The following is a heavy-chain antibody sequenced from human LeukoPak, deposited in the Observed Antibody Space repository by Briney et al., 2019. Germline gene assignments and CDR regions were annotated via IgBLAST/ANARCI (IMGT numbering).Heavy chain of an antibody. D-gene: IGHD3-16*01. CDR2: IWNAGTNA. Sequence: GGSLRLSCAASGFSFSTYGMHWVRQAPGKGLEWVALIWNAGTNAYYADSVKGRFTISRDNSKDTLYLQMNSLRAEDTAVYYCAGDTPPGGDYYFDYWGQGTLVIVSS. CDR1: GFSFSTYG. J-gene: IGHJ4*02. CDR3: AGDTPPGGDYYFDY. V-gene: IGHV3-33*01.